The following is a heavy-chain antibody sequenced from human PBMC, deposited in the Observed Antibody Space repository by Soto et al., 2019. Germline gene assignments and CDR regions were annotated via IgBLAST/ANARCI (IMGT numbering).Heavy chain of an antibody. J-gene: IGHJ4*02. CDR1: GGSISSSSYY. V-gene: IGHV4-39*01. CDR3: ARPGYSSSYRPSGYFDY. CDR2: IYYSGST. Sequence: QLQLQESGPGLVQPSETLSLTCPVSGGSISSSSYYWGWIRQPPGKGLEWIGSIYYSGSTYYNPSLKSRVTISVDTSKNQFSLKLSSVTAADTAVYYCARPGYSSSYRPSGYFDYWGQGTLVTVSS. D-gene: IGHD6-13*01.